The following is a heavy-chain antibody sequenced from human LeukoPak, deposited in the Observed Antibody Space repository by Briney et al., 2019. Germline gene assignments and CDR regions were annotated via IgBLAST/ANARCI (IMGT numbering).Heavy chain of an antibody. CDR3: ARGSTVVPAASTTYGMDV. V-gene: IGHV4-39*07. J-gene: IGHJ6*04. Sequence: SETLSLTCTVSGGSISSSSYYWGWIRQPPGTGLEWIGEINHSGSTNYNPSLKSRVTISVDTSKNQFSLKLSSVTAADTAVYYCARGSTVVPAASTTYGMDVWGKGTTVTVSS. CDR1: GGSISSSSYY. D-gene: IGHD2-2*01. CDR2: INHSGST.